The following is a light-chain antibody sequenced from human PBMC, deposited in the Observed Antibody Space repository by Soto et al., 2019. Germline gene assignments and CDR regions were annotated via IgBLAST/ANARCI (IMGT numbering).Light chain of an antibody. J-gene: IGLJ7*01. V-gene: IGLV1-47*01. CDR3: AAWEDSLSGPV. CDR2: KNN. CDR1: SSNIGSNY. Sequence: QSVLTQPPSASGTPGQRVTISCSGSSSNIGSNYVYWYQQLPGTAPKLLIYKNNQRPSGVPDRFSGSKTGTSASLAISGLRSEDEGDYYCAAWEDSLSGPVFGGGTQLTVL.